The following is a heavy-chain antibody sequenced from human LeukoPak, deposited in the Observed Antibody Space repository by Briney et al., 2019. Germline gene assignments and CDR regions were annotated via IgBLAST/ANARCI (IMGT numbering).Heavy chain of an antibody. CDR2: IIPIFGTA. V-gene: IGHV1-69*13. D-gene: IGHD4-17*01. CDR3: ARDRGHGDYASYWCFDL. Sequence: SVKVSCKASGGTFSSYAISWVRQAPGQGFEWMGGIIPIFGTANYAQKFQGRVTITADESTSTAYMELSSLRSEDTAVYYCARDRGHGDYASYWCFDLWGRGTLVTVSS. J-gene: IGHJ2*01. CDR1: GGTFSSYA.